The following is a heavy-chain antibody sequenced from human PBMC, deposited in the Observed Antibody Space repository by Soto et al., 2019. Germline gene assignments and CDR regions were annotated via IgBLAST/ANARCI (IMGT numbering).Heavy chain of an antibody. V-gene: IGHV3-30*18. CDR2: TSYDGSSK. J-gene: IGHJ4*02. D-gene: IGHD2-2*02. Sequence: QVQLVESGGGVVQPGRSLRLSCAASGFSFSNYAMHWVRQAPGKGLEWVTVTSYDGSSKYYADSVNGRFTISRDNSKNTLYLQMNSLRGEDTALYYCAKRALFGVVVPGAITSWGQGTLVTVSS. CDR3: AKRALFGVVVPGAITS. CDR1: GFSFSNYA.